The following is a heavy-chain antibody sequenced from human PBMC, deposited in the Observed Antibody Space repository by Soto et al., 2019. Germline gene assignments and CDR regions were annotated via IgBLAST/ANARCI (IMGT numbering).Heavy chain of an antibody. Sequence: EVQLLESGGGLVQPGGSLRLSCAASGFTFSSYAMSWVRQAPGKGLEWVSAISGSGGSTYYADSVKGRFTISRDNSKNTLYLQMNSLRAEDTAVYYCAKALASSGYYYYCMDVWGQGTTVTVSS. CDR2: ISGSGGST. J-gene: IGHJ6*02. CDR3: AKALASSGYYYYCMDV. CDR1: GFTFSSYA. V-gene: IGHV3-23*01. D-gene: IGHD3-22*01.